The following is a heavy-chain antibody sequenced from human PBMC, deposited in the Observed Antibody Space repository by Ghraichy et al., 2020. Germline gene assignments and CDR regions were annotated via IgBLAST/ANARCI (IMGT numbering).Heavy chain of an antibody. CDR3: ARADQLFDCLLAY. V-gene: IGHV3-23*01. CDR1: GFIFRNYA. D-gene: IGHD3-9*01. CDR2: ISGSGGSA. J-gene: IGHJ4*02. Sequence: GGSLRLSCAASGFIFRNYAMTWVRQGPGKGLEWVSGISGSGGSANYADSVKGRFSISRDNSKNTLVLQMNSLRGEDTAVYYCARADQLFDCLLAYWGQGTLVTVSS.